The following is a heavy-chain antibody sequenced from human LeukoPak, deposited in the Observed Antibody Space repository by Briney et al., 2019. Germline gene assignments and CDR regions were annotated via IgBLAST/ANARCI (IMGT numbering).Heavy chain of an antibody. V-gene: IGHV3-23*01. Sequence: LPGGSLRLSCAASGFTFSTSAMSWVRQAPGKGLEWVSVISTSGGITHYADSVKGRFTISRDNSNNTLYLQMNSLRAEDTAVYYCAKGWIQIWMPFDYWGQGTLVTVSS. CDR3: AKGWIQIWMPFDY. CDR1: GFTFSTSA. CDR2: ISTSGGIT. J-gene: IGHJ4*02. D-gene: IGHD5-18*01.